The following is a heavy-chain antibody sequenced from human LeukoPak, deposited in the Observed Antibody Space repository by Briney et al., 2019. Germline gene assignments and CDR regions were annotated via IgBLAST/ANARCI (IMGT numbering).Heavy chain of an antibody. V-gene: IGHV4-59*01. Sequence: SETLSLTCTVSGGSISSYYWSWIRQPPGKGLEWIGYIYYSGSTNYNPSLKSRVTISVDTSKNQFSLKLSSVTAADTAVYYCARHTEGIAGVGDAFDIWGQGTMVTVSS. CDR3: ARHTEGIAGVGDAFDI. CDR1: GGSISSYY. D-gene: IGHD6-13*01. CDR2: IYYSGST. J-gene: IGHJ3*02.